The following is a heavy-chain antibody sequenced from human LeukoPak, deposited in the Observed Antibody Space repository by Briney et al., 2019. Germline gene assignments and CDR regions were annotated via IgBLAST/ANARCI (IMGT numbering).Heavy chain of an antibody. CDR3: ARTDTYGYSYGLKDDY. CDR1: GYSFTSYW. Sequence: GESLKISCKGSGYSFTSYWISWVRQMPGKGLEWMGRIDPSDSYTNYSPSFQGHVTISADKSISTAYLQWSSLKASDTAMYYCARTDTYGYSYGLKDDYWGQGTLVTVSS. J-gene: IGHJ4*02. V-gene: IGHV5-10-1*01. CDR2: IDPSDSYT. D-gene: IGHD5-18*01.